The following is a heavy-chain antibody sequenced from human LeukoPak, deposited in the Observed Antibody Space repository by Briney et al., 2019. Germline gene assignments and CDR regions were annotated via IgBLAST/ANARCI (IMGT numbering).Heavy chain of an antibody. CDR1: GFTFSSYS. CDR3: ASPRGGDTYYYDSSGYYYGVSNNPYYFDY. D-gene: IGHD3-22*01. CDR2: ISSSTSTI. V-gene: IGHV3-48*04. J-gene: IGHJ4*02. Sequence: PGGSLRLSCAASGFTFSSYSMNWVREAPGKGLEWVSYISSSTSTIYYADSVKGRFTISRDNAKNSLYLQMNSLRAEDTAVYYCASPRGGDTYYYDSSGYYYGVSNNPYYFDYWGQGTLVTVSS.